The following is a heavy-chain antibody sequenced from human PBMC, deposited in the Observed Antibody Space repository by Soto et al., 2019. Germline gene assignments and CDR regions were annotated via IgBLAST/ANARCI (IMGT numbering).Heavy chain of an antibody. CDR1: GFTFSSCA. D-gene: IGHD3-3*01. V-gene: IGHV3-30-3*01. CDR3: ARDKRDLRFLEWSYYFDY. Sequence: PGGSLRLSCAASGFTFSSCAMHWVRQAPGKGLEWVAVISYDGSNKYYADSVKGRSTVSRDNSKNTLYLQVNSLRAEDTAVYYCARDKRDLRFLEWSYYFDYWGQGTLVTVSS. CDR2: ISYDGSNK. J-gene: IGHJ4*02.